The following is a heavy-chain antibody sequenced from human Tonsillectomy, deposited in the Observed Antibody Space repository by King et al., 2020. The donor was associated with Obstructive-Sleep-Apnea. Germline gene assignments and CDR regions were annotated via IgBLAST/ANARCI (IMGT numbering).Heavy chain of an antibody. D-gene: IGHD4-17*01. CDR3: ARTYGDYGEGWFDP. J-gene: IGHJ5*02. V-gene: IGHV4-59*08. Sequence: QVQLQESGPGLVKPSETLSLTCTVSGGSISSYYWTWIRQPPGKGLEWIGYIFYSGSTNYNPSLMSRVTISVDTSKNQFSLRLSSVTAADTAVYYCARTYGDYGEGWFDPWGQGTLVTVSS. CDR2: IFYSGST. CDR1: GGSISSYY.